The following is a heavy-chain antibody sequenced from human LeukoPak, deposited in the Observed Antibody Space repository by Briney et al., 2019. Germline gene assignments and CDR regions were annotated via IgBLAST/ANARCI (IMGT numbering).Heavy chain of an antibody. CDR3: AKGRAGIDY. J-gene: IGHJ4*02. CDR2: INGGGDAT. CDR1: GFTFNNNA. D-gene: IGHD6-19*01. Sequence: GGSLRLSCATSGFTFNNNAMSWVRQAPGKGLEWVSAINGGGDATEYADSVKGRFTISRDNSKNTLYLQMNSLRAEDTAVYYCAKGRAGIDYWGQGTLVIVSS. V-gene: IGHV3-23*01.